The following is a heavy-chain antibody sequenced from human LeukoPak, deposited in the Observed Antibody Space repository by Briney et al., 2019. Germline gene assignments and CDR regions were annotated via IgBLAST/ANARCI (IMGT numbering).Heavy chain of an antibody. D-gene: IGHD5-18*01. J-gene: IGHJ4*02. Sequence: PGGSLRLSCAASGFTFSSYSMNWVRQAPGKGLEWVSSISSGSSYIYYADSVKGRFTISRDNAKNSLYLQMNSLRAEDTAVYYCARDSGTAMAVDYWGQGTLVTVSS. CDR3: ARDSGTAMAVDY. V-gene: IGHV3-21*01. CDR2: ISSGSSYI. CDR1: GFTFSSYS.